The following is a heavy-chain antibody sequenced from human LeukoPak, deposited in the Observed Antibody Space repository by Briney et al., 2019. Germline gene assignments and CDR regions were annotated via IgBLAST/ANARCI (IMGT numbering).Heavy chain of an antibody. CDR1: GFIFNNYG. J-gene: IGHJ5*02. D-gene: IGHD3-16*01. V-gene: IGHV3-23*01. CDR2: ISNDGGGT. CDR3: AMGGVTTRRFDP. Sequence: EGSLRLSCAASGFIFNNYGLVWVRQAPGKGLEWVSAISNDGGGTTYADFVKGRFSVSRDNSKNTLFLQMNSLRAEDTAIYYCAMGGVTTRRFDPWGQGTLVTVSS.